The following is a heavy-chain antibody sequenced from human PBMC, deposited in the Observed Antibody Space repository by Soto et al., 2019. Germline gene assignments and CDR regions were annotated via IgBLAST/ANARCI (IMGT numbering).Heavy chain of an antibody. J-gene: IGHJ4*02. CDR2: IKSKTDGGTI. CDR1: GFTFSNAW. D-gene: IGHD3-9*01. V-gene: IGHV3-15*01. CDR3: TKDGGKRGASLDLAY. Sequence: WWSLRLSCAASGFTFSNAWMTWVRQAPGKGLEWVGRIKSKTDGGTIDYAAPVKRRLPVSRDDSEPTLYLQLNPLKTDDPPGYYFTKDGGKRGASLDLAYGGKGTQVTVSS.